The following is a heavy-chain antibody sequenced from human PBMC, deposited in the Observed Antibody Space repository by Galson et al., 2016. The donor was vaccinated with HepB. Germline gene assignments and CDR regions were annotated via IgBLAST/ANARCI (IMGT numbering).Heavy chain of an antibody. D-gene: IGHD4-17*01. Sequence: SLRLSCAASGFTFSSYGIHWVRQAPGKGLEWVAVISYDGSNKKYADSVKGRFNISRDNSKNTLYLQMNSLRAEDTAVYYCAKVGDKYYFDYWGQGTLVTVSS. J-gene: IGHJ4*02. CDR1: GFTFSSYG. CDR3: AKVGDKYYFDY. V-gene: IGHV3-30*18. CDR2: ISYDGSNK.